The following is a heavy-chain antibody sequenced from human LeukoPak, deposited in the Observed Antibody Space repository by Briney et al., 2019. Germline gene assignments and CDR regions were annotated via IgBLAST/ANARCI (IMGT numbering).Heavy chain of an antibody. J-gene: IGHJ4*02. CDR1: GYSFTGYY. D-gene: IGHD3-3*01. CDR3: ARSPYYDFWSGHGHYFDY. Sequence: GASVKVSCKASGYSFTGYYLHWVRQAPGQGLEWMGGIIPIFGTANYAQKFQGRVTITTDESTSTAYMELSSLRSEDTAVYYCARSPYYDFWSGHGHYFDYWGQGTLVTVSS. CDR2: IIPIFGTA. V-gene: IGHV1-69*05.